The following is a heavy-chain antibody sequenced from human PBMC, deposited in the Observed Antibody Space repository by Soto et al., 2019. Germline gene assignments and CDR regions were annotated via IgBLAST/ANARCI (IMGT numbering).Heavy chain of an antibody. D-gene: IGHD3-3*01. J-gene: IGHJ6*02. CDR1: GYSFTSYW. CDR3: ARRKPYYDFWSGRPYYYYGMDV. V-gene: IGHV5-10-1*01. CDR2: IGPSDSYT. Sequence: PGESLKISCKGSGYSFTSYWISWVRQMPGKGLEWMGRIGPSDSYTNYSPSFQGHVTISADKSISTAYLQWSSLKASDTAMYYCARRKPYYDFWSGRPYYYYGMDVWGQGTTVTVSS.